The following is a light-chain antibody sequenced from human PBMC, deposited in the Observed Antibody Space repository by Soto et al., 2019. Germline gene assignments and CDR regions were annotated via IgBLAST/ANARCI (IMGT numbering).Light chain of an antibody. Sequence: QSALTQPRSVSGSPGQSVTISCTGTSSDVGGYNYVSWYQQHPGKAPKLMIYDVSKRPSGVPDRFSGSKSGNTASLTISGLQAEDEADYYCCSSAGTYTSVFSGGTKLTVL. CDR1: SSDVGGYNY. V-gene: IGLV2-11*01. CDR3: CSSAGTYTSV. CDR2: DVS. J-gene: IGLJ3*02.